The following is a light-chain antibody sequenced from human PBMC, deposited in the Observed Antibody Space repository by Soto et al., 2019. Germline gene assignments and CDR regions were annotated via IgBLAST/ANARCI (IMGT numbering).Light chain of an antibody. Sequence: QSVLTQPASVSGSPGQSITISCTGTSSDIGSYSRVSWYQQPPGTAPKLIIYEVNNRPSGVPDRFSGSKSGNTASLTISGLRAEDEADYYCNSFTTSSTYVFGTGTKLTVL. CDR1: SSDIGSYSR. V-gene: IGLV2-18*02. J-gene: IGLJ1*01. CDR3: NSFTTSSTYV. CDR2: EVN.